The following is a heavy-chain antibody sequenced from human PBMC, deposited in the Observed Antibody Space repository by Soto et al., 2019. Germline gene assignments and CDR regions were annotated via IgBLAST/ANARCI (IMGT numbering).Heavy chain of an antibody. Sequence: GGSLSLSCAASGFTFSSYGMHWVRQAPGKGLEWVAVISYDGSNKYYADSVKGRFTISRDNSKNTLYLQMNSLRAEDTAVYYCANSIFGVVTLMDVWGQGTTVTVSS. CDR1: GFTFSSYG. CDR3: ANSIFGVVTLMDV. V-gene: IGHV3-30*18. D-gene: IGHD3-3*01. J-gene: IGHJ6*02. CDR2: ISYDGSNK.